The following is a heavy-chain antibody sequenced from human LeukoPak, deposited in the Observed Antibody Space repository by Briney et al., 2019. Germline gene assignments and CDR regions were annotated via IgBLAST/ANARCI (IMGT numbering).Heavy chain of an antibody. V-gene: IGHV3-9*01. CDR1: GFTFDDNA. J-gene: IGHJ6*03. CDR2: ISWNSGSI. D-gene: IGHD1-1*01. Sequence: PGRSLRLSCAASGFTFDDNAMHWVRQAPGKGLEWVSGISWNSGSIGYADSVKGRFTISRDNAKNSLYLQMNSLRAEDTALYYCAKGGLESYYYYMDVWGKGTTVTVSS. CDR3: AKGGLESYYYYMDV.